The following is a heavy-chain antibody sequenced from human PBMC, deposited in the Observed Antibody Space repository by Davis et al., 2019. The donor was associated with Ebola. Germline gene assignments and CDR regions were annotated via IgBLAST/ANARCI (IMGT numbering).Heavy chain of an antibody. J-gene: IGHJ4*02. CDR1: GYTFTSYG. CDR3: ARNEHQGGDTWVPVASGLLDQ. V-gene: IGHV1-18*04. D-gene: IGHD1-26*01. CDR2: INPHNGNT. Sequence: ASVKVSCKASGYTFTSYGITWVRQAPGQGLEWMGWINPHNGNTNYAQNVQGRVTMTTDTPQSTAYMELRSLRPDDTAVYYCARNEHQGGDTWVPVASGLLDQWGQGTLVSVSS.